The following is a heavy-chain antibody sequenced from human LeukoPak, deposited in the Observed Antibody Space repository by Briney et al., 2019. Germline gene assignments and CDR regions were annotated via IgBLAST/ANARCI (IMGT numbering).Heavy chain of an antibody. CDR1: GVSLTSYG. CDR2: ISNDGSNK. V-gene: IGHV3-30*18. D-gene: IGHD2-2*01. Sequence: GRSLRLSCAASGVSLTSYGMHWVRQAPGKGLEWVAVISNDGSNKYYADSVKGRFTISRDNSRNTVYLQMNSLRPEDTAVYYCTKDRYCDSTSCPTGYWGQGTVVTVSS. J-gene: IGHJ4*02. CDR3: TKDRYCDSTSCPTGY.